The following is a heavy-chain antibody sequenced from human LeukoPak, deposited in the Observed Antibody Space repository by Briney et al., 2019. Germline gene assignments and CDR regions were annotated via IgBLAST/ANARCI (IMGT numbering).Heavy chain of an antibody. Sequence: GGSLRLSCAASGFTFSSYWMSWVRQAPGKGLEWVANIKQDGSEKYYVDSVKGRFTISRDNAKNSLYLQMNSPRTEDTAVYYCARVDLAVAGTPPQYYYMDVWGKGTTVTISS. CDR2: IKQDGSEK. J-gene: IGHJ6*03. CDR1: GFTFSSYW. D-gene: IGHD6-19*01. CDR3: ARVDLAVAGTPPQYYYMDV. V-gene: IGHV3-7*01.